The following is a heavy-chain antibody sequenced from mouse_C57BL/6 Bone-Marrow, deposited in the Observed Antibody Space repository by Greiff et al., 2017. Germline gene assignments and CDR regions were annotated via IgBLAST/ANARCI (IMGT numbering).Heavy chain of an antibody. CDR2: INPNNGGT. D-gene: IGHD2-3*01. CDR3: AHDGYYWNY. V-gene: IGHV1-26*01. Sequence: VQLQQSGPELVKPGASVKISCKASGYTFTDYYMNWVKQSHGKSLEWIGDINPNNGGTSYNQKFKGKATLTVDKSSSTAYMELRSLTSEDSAVYYCAHDGYYWNYWGQGTTLTVSS. CDR1: GYTFTDYY. J-gene: IGHJ2*01.